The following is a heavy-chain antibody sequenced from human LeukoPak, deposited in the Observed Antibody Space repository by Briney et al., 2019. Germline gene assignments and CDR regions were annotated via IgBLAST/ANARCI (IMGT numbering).Heavy chain of an antibody. J-gene: IGHJ4*02. Sequence: PEASVKVSCKASGYTFTGYYMHWVRQAPGQGLEWMGWINPNSGGTNYAQKFQGRVTMTRDTSISTAYMELSRLRSDDTAMYYCARIPYSSSSEADYWGQGTLVTVSS. CDR2: INPNSGGT. D-gene: IGHD6-6*01. CDR3: ARIPYSSSSEADY. CDR1: GYTFTGYY. V-gene: IGHV1-2*02.